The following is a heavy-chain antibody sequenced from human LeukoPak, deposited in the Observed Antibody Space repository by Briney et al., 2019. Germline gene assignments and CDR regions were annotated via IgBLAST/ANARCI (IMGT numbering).Heavy chain of an antibody. CDR2: INPNSGGT. D-gene: IGHD4-17*01. CDR1: GYTFTGYY. V-gene: IGHV1-2*06. J-gene: IGHJ4*02. Sequence: ASVKVSCKASGYTFTGYYMHWVRQAPGQGLEWMGRINPNSGGTNYAQKFQGKVTMTRDTSISTAYMELSSLRSEDTAVYYCARGLYGDARIWGQGTLVTVSS. CDR3: ARGLYGDARI.